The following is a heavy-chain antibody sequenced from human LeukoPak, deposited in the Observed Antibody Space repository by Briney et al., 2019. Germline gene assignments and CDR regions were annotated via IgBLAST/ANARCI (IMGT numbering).Heavy chain of an antibody. D-gene: IGHD5-12*01. Sequence: GGSLRLSCVASGFSFNNYAMNWVRQAPGKGLEWVSLIIGGSGSTFYEDSVKGRFTISRDKSKNTLYLQMNSLRAEDTAVYYCAKGAYDYIEIAYFDYWGQGSLVTVSS. CDR2: IIGGSGST. J-gene: IGHJ4*02. V-gene: IGHV3-23*01. CDR3: AKGAYDYIEIAYFDY. CDR1: GFSFNNYA.